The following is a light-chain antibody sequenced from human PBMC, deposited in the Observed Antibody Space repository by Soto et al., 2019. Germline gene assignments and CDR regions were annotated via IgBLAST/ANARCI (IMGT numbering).Light chain of an antibody. J-gene: IGLJ2*01. CDR3: AAWDDSLNGVV. CDR2: SNN. V-gene: IGLV1-44*01. Sequence: QSVLTQPPSASGTPGQRVTISCSGSSSNIGSNTVNWYQQLPGTAPKLLIYSNNQRHSGVPDRFSGSKSGTSASLAISGLQSEDEDDYYCAAWDDSLNGVVFGGGTKRTVL. CDR1: SSNIGSNT.